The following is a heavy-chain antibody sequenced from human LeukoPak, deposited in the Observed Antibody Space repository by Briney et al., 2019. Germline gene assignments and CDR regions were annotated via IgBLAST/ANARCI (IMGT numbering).Heavy chain of an antibody. J-gene: IGHJ4*02. V-gene: IGHV1-2*02. CDR2: INPNSGGT. CDR1: GYTFTDYY. CDR3: ARDSVIAPRAVAGTR. D-gene: IGHD6-19*01. Sequence: ASVKVSCMASGYTFTDYYMHWVRPAAGQGLEWMGWINPNSGGTNYAQKFQGRVSMTRDTYISTAYMELCRLRSDDTAVYYCARDSVIAPRAVAGTRWGQGTLVTVSS.